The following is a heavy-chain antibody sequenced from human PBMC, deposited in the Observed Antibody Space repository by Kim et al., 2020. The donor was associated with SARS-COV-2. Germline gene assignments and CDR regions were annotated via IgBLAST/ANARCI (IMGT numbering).Heavy chain of an antibody. Sequence: SETLSLTCTVSGGSVTSYFCSWIRQPPGKGLEWIGYLYYSGHTKYNPSLESRATISLDKSKNQFSLRLTSVTAADTAIYYCATSPGALGGPFDYWGQGVLVTVSS. J-gene: IGHJ4*02. CDR3: ATSPGALGGPFDY. CDR2: LYYSGHT. D-gene: IGHD3-16*01. V-gene: IGHV4-59*02. CDR1: GGSVTSYF.